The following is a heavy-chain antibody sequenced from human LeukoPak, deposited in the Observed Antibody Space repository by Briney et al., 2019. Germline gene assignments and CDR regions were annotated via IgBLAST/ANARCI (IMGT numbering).Heavy chain of an antibody. CDR1: GGSVTSTNW. Sequence: SETLSLTCGVSGGSVTSTNWWTWVRQPPGKGLEWIGEVHLDGRTNYNPSLKSRLTMSVDLSENHVSLKLTSVTAADTAVYYCAREGGFYRPLDYAGQGTLVTVSA. CDR3: AREGGFYRPLDY. D-gene: IGHD3-3*01. V-gene: IGHV4-4*02. CDR2: VHLDGRT. J-gene: IGHJ4*02.